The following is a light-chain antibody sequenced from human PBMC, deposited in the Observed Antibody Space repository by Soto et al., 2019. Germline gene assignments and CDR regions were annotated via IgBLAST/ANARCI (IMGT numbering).Light chain of an antibody. J-gene: IGLJ1*01. CDR2: SNY. CDR1: SSNIGSKT. CDR3: SAWDASLNGYV. V-gene: IGLV1-44*01. Sequence: QCVLTQPPSASGTPVRRVTISCSGSSSNIGSKTVNWYQQLPGTAPKLLIYSNYQRPSGVPDRFSGSKSGTSASLAISGLQSEDEADYYCSAWDASLNGYVFGTGTK.